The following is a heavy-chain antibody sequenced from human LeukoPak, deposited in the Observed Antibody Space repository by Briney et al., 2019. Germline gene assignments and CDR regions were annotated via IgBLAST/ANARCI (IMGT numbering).Heavy chain of an antibody. Sequence: PGGSLRLSCSASGFTFSRYAMHWVRQAPGKGLEYVSAISSNGGSTYYADSVKGRFTISRDNSKNTLYLQMNSLRAEDTAVYYCANGGSLPRDYWGQGTLVTVSS. V-gene: IGHV3-64*04. J-gene: IGHJ4*02. D-gene: IGHD4-23*01. CDR1: GFTFSRYA. CDR2: ISSNGGST. CDR3: ANGGSLPRDY.